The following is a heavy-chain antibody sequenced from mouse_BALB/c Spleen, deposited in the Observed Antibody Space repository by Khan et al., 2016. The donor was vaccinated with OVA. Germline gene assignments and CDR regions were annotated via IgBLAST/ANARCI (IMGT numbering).Heavy chain of an antibody. V-gene: IGHV9-3-1*01. CDR2: INTYTGEP. Sequence: QIQLVQSGPEVKKPGETVKISCKASGHTFTKFGMNWVKQTPGKGLKWMGWINTYTGEPTYADDFNGRFVFSLETSASTAYLQINNLKNEDTATYFCARTPYFSYVLDNWGQGTSVTVSS. CDR1: GHTFTKFG. J-gene: IGHJ4*01. D-gene: IGHD2-10*01. CDR3: ARTPYFSYVLDN.